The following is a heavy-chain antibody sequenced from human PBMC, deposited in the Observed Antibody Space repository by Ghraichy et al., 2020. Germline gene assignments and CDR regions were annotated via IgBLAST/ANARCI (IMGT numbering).Heavy chain of an antibody. CDR1: GYTFTSYG. Sequence: ASVKVSCKASGYTFTSYGISWVRQAPGQGLEWMGWISAYNGNTNYAQKLQGRVTMTTDTSTSTAYMELRSLRSDDTAVYYCARPRSGWSTGAFDIWGQGKMVTVSS. CDR2: ISAYNGNT. CDR3: ARPRSGWSTGAFDI. J-gene: IGHJ3*02. D-gene: IGHD6-19*01. V-gene: IGHV1-18*01.